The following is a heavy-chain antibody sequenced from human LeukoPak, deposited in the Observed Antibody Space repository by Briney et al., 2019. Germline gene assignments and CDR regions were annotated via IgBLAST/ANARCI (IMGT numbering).Heavy chain of an antibody. CDR3: AREGYCSSTSCYYMDV. J-gene: IGHJ6*03. CDR2: IYTSGST. CDR1: GGSISSSSYY. V-gene: IGHV4-39*07. D-gene: IGHD2-2*01. Sequence: SETLSLTCTVSGGSISSSSYYWGWIRQPPGKGLEWIGRIYTSGSTNYNPSLKSRVTMSVDTSKNQFSLKLSSVTAADTAVYYCAREGYCSSTSCYYMDVWGKGTTVTVSS.